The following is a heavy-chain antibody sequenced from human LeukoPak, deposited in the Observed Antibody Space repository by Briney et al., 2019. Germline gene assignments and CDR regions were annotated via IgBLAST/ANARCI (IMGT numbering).Heavy chain of an antibody. CDR3: ASGTFLLNYFDS. CDR1: GFTFSSYG. CDR2: IWYDGSNK. Sequence: GGSLRLSCAASGFTFSSYGMHWVRQAPGKGLEWVAVIWYDGSNKYYADSVKGRFTISRDNSKNTLYLQMNSLRAEDTAVYYCASGTFLLNYFDSWGQGILVTVSS. D-gene: IGHD1-1*01. V-gene: IGHV3-33*01. J-gene: IGHJ4*02.